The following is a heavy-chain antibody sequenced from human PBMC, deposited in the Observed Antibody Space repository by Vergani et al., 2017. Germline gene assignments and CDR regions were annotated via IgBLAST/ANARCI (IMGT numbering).Heavy chain of an antibody. J-gene: IGHJ4*02. D-gene: IGHD3-9*01. Sequence: QVQLVESGGGVVQPGRSLRLSCAASGFTFSSYAMHWVRQAPGKGLEWVAVISYDGSNKYYADSVKGRFTISRDNSKNTLYLQMNSLRAEDTAVYYCARGGTTYYDILTGYYPPLYXFDYWGQGTLVTVSS. CDR2: ISYDGSNK. V-gene: IGHV3-30*01. CDR3: ARGGTTYYDILTGYYPPLYXFDY. CDR1: GFTFSSYA.